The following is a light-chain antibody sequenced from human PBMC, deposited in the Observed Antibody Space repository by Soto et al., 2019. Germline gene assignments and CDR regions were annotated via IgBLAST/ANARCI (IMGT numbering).Light chain of an antibody. CDR1: QSISSW. J-gene: IGKJ4*01. V-gene: IGKV1-5*01. CDR2: DAS. Sequence: DIQMTQSPSTLSASVGDRVTITCRASQSISSWLAWYQQKPGKAPKLLIYDASSLESGVPSRFSGSGSGTEFTLTISSLQPDDFATYYCQQYNSFALTFSGGTKVEIK. CDR3: QQYNSFALT.